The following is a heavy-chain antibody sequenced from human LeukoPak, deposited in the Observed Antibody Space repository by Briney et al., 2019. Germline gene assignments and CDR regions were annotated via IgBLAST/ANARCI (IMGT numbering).Heavy chain of an antibody. V-gene: IGHV3-13*01. Sequence: GGSLRLSCVASGFSFSRHDIHWVRQGTGKGLEWVSAISISGDKHYSDPVKGRFTISRADAENSVYLQMNSLRAGDTAVYFCAREPPTPGYWYYDLWGRGTLVTVSS. CDR2: ISISGDK. CDR1: GFSFSRHD. J-gene: IGHJ2*01. CDR3: AREPPTPGYWYYDL. D-gene: IGHD2-15*01.